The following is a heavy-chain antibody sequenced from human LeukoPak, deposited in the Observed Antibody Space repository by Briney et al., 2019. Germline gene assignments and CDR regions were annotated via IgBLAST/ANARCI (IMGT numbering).Heavy chain of an antibody. CDR2: IYYSGST. CDR1: GGSISSYY. V-gene: IGHV4-59*12. D-gene: IGHD3-10*01. J-gene: IGHJ5*02. Sequence: PSETLSLTCTVSGGSISSYYWSWIRQPPGKGLEWIGYIYYSGSTNYNPSLKSRVTISVDTSKNQFSLKLGSVTAADTAVYYCARRRPVGSGRTNWFDPWGQGTLVTVSS. CDR3: ARRRPVGSGRTNWFDP.